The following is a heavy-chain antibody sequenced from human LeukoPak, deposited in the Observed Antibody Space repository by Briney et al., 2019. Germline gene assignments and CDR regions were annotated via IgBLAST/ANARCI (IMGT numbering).Heavy chain of an antibody. V-gene: IGHV3-21*01. CDR3: AREGLYSSSWSAFDI. D-gene: IGHD6-13*01. CDR2: ISSSSSYI. Sequence: GGSLRLSCAAAGFTFSSYSMNWVRQAPGKGLEWVSSISSSSSYIYYADSVKGRFTISRDNAKNSLYLQMNSLRAEDTAVYYCAREGLYSSSWSAFDIWGQGTMVTVSS. J-gene: IGHJ3*02. CDR1: GFTFSSYS.